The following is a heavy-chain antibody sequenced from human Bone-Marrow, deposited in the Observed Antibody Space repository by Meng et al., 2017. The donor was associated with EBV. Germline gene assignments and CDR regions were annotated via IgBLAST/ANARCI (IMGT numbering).Heavy chain of an antibody. D-gene: IGHD6-13*01. CDR2: IIHIFGTS. CDR1: GGTFGSYA. Sequence: VHLVQSGAKLKMPGSSVKVSLTVVGGTFGSYAIRWVRQAPGQGLELMGRIIHIFGTSNYAQKFQGRVTITADESTSTAYMELSSLRSEDTAVYYCARVRSSWSEIGYWGQGTLVTVSS. J-gene: IGHJ4*02. CDR3: ARVRSSWSEIGY. V-gene: IGHV1-69*18.